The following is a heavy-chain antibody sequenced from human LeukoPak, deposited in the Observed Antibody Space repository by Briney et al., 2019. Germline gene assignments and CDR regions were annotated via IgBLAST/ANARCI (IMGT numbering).Heavy chain of an antibody. CDR2: ISSTGSRI. CDR3: GRDYENQVWFRQMDG. Sequence: GGSLRLSCAASGFTFSSYSMNWVRQAPGKGLEWVSYISSTGSRIYYADSVKGRFTISGDNAKNLLYLQMSSLRDEDTAVYYCGRDYENQVWFRQMDGLGQGTTVTVSS. D-gene: IGHD3-10*01. J-gene: IGHJ6*02. V-gene: IGHV3-48*02. CDR1: GFTFSSYS.